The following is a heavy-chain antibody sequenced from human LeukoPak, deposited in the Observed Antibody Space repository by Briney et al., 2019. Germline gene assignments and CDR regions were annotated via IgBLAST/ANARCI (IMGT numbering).Heavy chain of an antibody. D-gene: IGHD3-10*01. CDR3: ARDRAGRRSSWVEFDL. Sequence: GGSLRLSCTVSGFTVTSTHMDWVRQAPGKGPEWVALIYDDGGTVYADSVKGRFTISRDNPKNMVYLQMNSLRPEDSAVYYCARDRAGRRSSWVEFDLWGQGTLVTVSS. CDR1: GFTVTSTH. V-gene: IGHV3-53*05. CDR2: IYDDGGT. J-gene: IGHJ5*02.